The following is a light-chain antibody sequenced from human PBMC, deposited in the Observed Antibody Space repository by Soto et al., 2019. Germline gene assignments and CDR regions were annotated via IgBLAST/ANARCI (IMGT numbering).Light chain of an antibody. Sequence: QSVLTQPASVSGSPGQSITISCTGTSSDVGAYNYVSWYQQHPGQAPKLMIFEVSYRPSGVSNRFSGSKSGNTASLTISGLQPEDEADYYCGSYSGRYTFVFGTGTKVTV. J-gene: IGLJ1*01. CDR3: GSYSGRYTFV. V-gene: IGLV2-14*01. CDR2: EVS. CDR1: SSDVGAYNY.